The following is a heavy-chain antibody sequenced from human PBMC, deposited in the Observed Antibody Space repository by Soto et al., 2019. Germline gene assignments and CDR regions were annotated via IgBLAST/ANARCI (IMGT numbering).Heavy chain of an antibody. V-gene: IGHV3-15*07. CDR3: TTVIHCSSTSCYPTLPKYYYYYYMDV. D-gene: IGHD2-2*01. Sequence: AGGSLRLSCAASGFIFSNAWINWVRQAPGKGLEWVGRVKSKTDGGTTDFAAPVKGRFTISRDDSKNTLYLQMNSLKTEDTAVYYCTTVIHCSSTSCYPTLPKYYYYYYMDVWGKGTTVTVSS. J-gene: IGHJ6*03. CDR1: GFIFSNAW. CDR2: VKSKTDGGTT.